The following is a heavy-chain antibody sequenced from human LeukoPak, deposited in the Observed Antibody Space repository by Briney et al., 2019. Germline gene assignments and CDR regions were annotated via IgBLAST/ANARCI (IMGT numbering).Heavy chain of an antibody. Sequence: LSLTCAVYGGSFSGYYWSWIRQPPGKGLEWVSYISSSGSTIYYADSVKGRFTISRDNAKNSLYLQMNSLRAEDTAVYYCARSSRELGGYAPWELMPPFDYWGQGTLVTVSS. J-gene: IGHJ4*02. CDR3: ARSSRELGGYAPWELMPPFDY. D-gene: IGHD1-7*01. CDR2: ISSSGSTI. V-gene: IGHV3-11*04. CDR1: GGSFSGYY.